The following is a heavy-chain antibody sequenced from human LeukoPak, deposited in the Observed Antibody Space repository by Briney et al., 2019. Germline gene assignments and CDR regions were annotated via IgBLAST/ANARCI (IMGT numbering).Heavy chain of an antibody. Sequence: SGTLSLTCTVSGYFISSGYYWGWIRQPAGKGLEWIGSIYHSGSTYYNPSLKSRVTMSVDTSKNQFSLKLSSVTAADTAVYYCARDSWRGSYIFDYWGQGTLVTVSS. CDR2: IYHSGST. V-gene: IGHV4-38-2*02. D-gene: IGHD1-26*01. J-gene: IGHJ4*02. CDR1: GYFISSGYY. CDR3: ARDSWRGSYIFDY.